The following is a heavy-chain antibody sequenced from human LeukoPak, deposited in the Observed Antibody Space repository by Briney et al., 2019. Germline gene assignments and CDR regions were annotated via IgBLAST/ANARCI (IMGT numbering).Heavy chain of an antibody. CDR3: RKEGGA. V-gene: IGHV3-23*01. Sequence: GGSLTLSCAASGFRFSDFTMTWLPQAPGKGPEGVSAICGRGGSTYYADSLGGRFTISRDNSKDMVYLPLNSLKVEATATCYSRKEGGAWGKGTKVPVSS. CDR1: GFRFSDFT. D-gene: IGHD3-16*01. CDR2: ICGRGGST. J-gene: IGHJ5*02.